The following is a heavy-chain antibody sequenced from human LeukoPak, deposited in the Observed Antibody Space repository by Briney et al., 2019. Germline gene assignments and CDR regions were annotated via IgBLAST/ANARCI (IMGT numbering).Heavy chain of an antibody. J-gene: IGHJ5*02. V-gene: IGHV3-23*01. CDR1: GFTFSSYG. CDR3: ARDRGVDTAMVNWFDP. D-gene: IGHD5-18*01. CDR2: ISGSGGST. Sequence: PGGSLRLSCAASGFTFSSYGMTWVRQAPGKGLEWVSVISGSGGSTNYADSVKGRFTISRDNAKNSLYLQMNSLRAEGTALYYCARDRGVDTAMVNWFDPWGQGTLVTVSS.